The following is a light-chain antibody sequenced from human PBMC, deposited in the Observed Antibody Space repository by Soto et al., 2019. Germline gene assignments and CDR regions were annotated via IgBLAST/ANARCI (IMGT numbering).Light chain of an antibody. CDR3: CSYTTTNTRI. Sequence: QSALTQPASVSGSPGQSITISCTGTSSDVGGYVSWYQQHPGKAPKLMIYAVSSRPSGVSDRFSGSKSGNTASLTISGLQAEDEADYYCCSYTTTNTRIFGGGTKLTVL. CDR1: SSDVGGY. V-gene: IGLV2-14*03. CDR2: AVS. J-gene: IGLJ2*01.